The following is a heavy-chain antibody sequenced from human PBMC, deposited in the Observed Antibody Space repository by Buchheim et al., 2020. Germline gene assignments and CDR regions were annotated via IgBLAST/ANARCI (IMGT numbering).Heavy chain of an antibody. CDR1: GGSFSGYY. CDR2: INHSGST. V-gene: IGHV4-34*01. Sequence: QVQLQQWGAGLLKPSETLSLTCAVYGGSFSGYYWSWIRQPPGKGLGWMGEINHSGSTNYNPSLKSRVTISVDTSKNKFSLKLSSVTAADTAVYYCARLKGIAAAGTKGGMDVWGQGTT. CDR3: ARLKGIAAAGTKGGMDV. J-gene: IGHJ6*02. D-gene: IGHD6-13*01.